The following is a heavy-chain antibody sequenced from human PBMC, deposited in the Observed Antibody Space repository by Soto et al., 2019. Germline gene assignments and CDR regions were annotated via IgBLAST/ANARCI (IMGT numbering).Heavy chain of an antibody. V-gene: IGHV4-34*01. J-gene: IGHJ4*02. CDR2: INHSGST. D-gene: IGHD3-9*01. CDR3: ARGEELRCFLDY. CDR1: GGSFSGYY. Sequence: QVQLQQWGAGLLKPSETLSLTCAVYGGSFSGYYWSWIRQPPGKGLEWIGEINHSGSTNYNPSLKSRVTISVDTSKNQFSLKLSSVTAADTAVYYCARGEELRCFLDYWGQGTLVTVSS.